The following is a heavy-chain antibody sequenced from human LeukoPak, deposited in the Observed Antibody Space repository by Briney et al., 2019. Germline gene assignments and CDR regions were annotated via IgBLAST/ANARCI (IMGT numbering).Heavy chain of an antibody. J-gene: IGHJ5*02. CDR1: GGSISSGGYY. CDR3: ARDRRSDSSXXYWFDP. D-gene: IGHD6-13*01. Sequence: SQTLSLTCTVSGGSISSGGYYWSWIRQPPGKGLEWIGYIYYSGSTYYNPSLKSRVTISVDTSKNQFSLKLSSVTAADTAVYYXARDRRSDSSXXYWFDPWGXGTLXXVS. CDR2: IYYSGST. V-gene: IGHV4-30-4*08.